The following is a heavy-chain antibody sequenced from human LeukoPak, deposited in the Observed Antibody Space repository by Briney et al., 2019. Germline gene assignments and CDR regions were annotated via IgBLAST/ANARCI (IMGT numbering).Heavy chain of an antibody. J-gene: IGHJ4*02. CDR1: GFTFSSYS. D-gene: IGHD6-13*01. Sequence: PGGSLRLSCAASGFTFSSYSMNWVCQAPGKGLEWVSVIYSGGSTYYADSVKGRFTISRDNSKNTLYLQMNSLRAEDTAVYYCARMRNIPAASRAGNFDYWGQGTLVTVSS. V-gene: IGHV3-66*01. CDR2: IYSGGST. CDR3: ARMRNIPAASRAGNFDY.